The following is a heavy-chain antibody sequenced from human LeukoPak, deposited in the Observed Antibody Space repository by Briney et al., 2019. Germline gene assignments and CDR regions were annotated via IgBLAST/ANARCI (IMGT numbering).Heavy chain of an antibody. CDR2: IIPIFGTA. D-gene: IGHD3-22*01. J-gene: IGHJ4*02. CDR3: ARDPIYYYDSSGYSGDY. V-gene: IGHV1-69*05. CDR1: GGTFSSYA. Sequence: SVKVSCKASGGTFSSYAISWVRQAPGQGLEWMGRIIPIFGTANYAQKFQGRVTITTDESTSTAYMELSSLRSEDTAVYHCARDPIYYYDSSGYSGDYWGQGTLVTVSS.